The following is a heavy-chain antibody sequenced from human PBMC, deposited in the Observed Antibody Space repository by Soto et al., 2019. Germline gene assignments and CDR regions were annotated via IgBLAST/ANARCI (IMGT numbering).Heavy chain of an antibody. CDR3: ARITGRHLDS. CDR1: SGSISVTNVF. D-gene: IGHD1-20*01. V-gene: IGHV4-39*01. Sequence: SETLSLTCTVSSGSISVTNVFWGWVRQPPGKGLEWIGNVDYSGTAYFSPSLATRVTFHVDTSKNQFSLTLYSVTAADTAVYYCARITGRHLDSWGQGTLVTVS. CDR2: VDYSGTA. J-gene: IGHJ4*02.